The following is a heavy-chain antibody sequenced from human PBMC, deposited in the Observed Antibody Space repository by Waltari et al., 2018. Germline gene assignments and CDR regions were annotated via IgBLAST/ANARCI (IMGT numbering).Heavy chain of an antibody. D-gene: IGHD3-10*01. Sequence: QVEVQQSRAEVKKPGAAVKVSCKVTGIPLAEVSLHWVRQAPGKGLEWMAGFDPEDGEKRYAVKFQDKVTMTEGTSRDTAYIELTNLRSGDTAVYYCAIGFLEFPSHWGLGTQVIVSS. J-gene: IGHJ4*02. CDR3: AIGFLEFPSH. CDR1: GIPLAEVS. V-gene: IGHV1-24*01. CDR2: FDPEDGEK.